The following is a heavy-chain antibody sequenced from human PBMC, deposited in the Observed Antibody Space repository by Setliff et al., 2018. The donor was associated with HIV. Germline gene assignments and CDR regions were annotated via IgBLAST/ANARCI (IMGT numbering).Heavy chain of an antibody. CDR2: FSYNGGR. D-gene: IGHD2-15*01. Sequence: SETLSLTCTVSGDSVSTRNSFWGWIRQPPGKGLEWIGSFSYNGGRRYTPSLKSRVTISADMSKNQFSLKLSSVAAADTAVYYCARDDRCSGGCCYSYWGQGALVTVPQ. CDR1: GDSVSTRNSF. V-gene: IGHV4-39*02. J-gene: IGHJ4*02. CDR3: ARDDRCSGGCCYSY.